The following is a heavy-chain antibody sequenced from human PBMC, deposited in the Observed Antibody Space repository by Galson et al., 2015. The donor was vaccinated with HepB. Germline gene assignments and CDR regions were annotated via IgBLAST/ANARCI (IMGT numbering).Heavy chain of an antibody. CDR1: GFTFDDYA. D-gene: IGHD1-26*01. V-gene: IGHV3-9*01. J-gene: IGHJ4*02. CDR2: ISWNSGYI. Sequence: SLRLSCAASGFTFDDYAMHWVRQAPGKGLEWVSGISWNSGYIGYADSVKGRFTISRDNAKNSLYLQMNSLRADDTAVYYCAREVRGSQDLDYWGQGTLVTVSS. CDR3: AREVRGSQDLDY.